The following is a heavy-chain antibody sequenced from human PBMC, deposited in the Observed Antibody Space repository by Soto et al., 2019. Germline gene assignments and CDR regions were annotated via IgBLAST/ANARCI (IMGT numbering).Heavy chain of an antibody. CDR2: ISGSGGST. J-gene: IGHJ6*02. CDR3: AKDHNYYDFWSGSHKYYYYGMDV. D-gene: IGHD3-3*01. V-gene: IGHV3-23*01. CDR1: GFTFSSYA. Sequence: GGSLRLSCAASGFTFSSYAMSWVRQAPGKGLEWVSAISGSGGSTYYADSVKGRFTISRDNSKNTLYLQMNSLRAEDTAVYYCAKDHNYYDFWSGSHKYYYYGMDVWGQGTTVTVSS.